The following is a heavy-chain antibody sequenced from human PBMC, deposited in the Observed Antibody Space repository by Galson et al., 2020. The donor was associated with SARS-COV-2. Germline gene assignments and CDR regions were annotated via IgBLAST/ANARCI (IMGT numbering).Heavy chain of an antibody. CDR2: ISSSGSTI. V-gene: IGHV3-11*01. CDR1: GFTFSDYY. D-gene: IGHD2-15*01. CDR3: ARDRTGLPPRVDGMDV. J-gene: IGHJ6*02. Sequence: GGSLRLSCAASGFTFSDYYMSWIRQAPGKGLEWVSYISSSGSTIYYADSVKGRFTISRDNAKNSLYLQMNSLRAEDTAVYYCARDRTGLPPRVDGMDVWGQGTTVTVSS.